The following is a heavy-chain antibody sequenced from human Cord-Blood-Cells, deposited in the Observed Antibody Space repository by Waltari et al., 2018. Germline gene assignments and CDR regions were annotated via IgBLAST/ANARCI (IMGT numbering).Heavy chain of an antibody. CDR1: GYTLTELS. Sequence: QVQLVQSGAEVKKPGASVKVSCKVSGYTLTELSMHWVRQAPGKGLEWMGGFDPEDGETIYAQKFQGRVTITADESTSTAYMELSSLRSEDTAVYYCARDILTGYYWYFDLWGRGTLVTVSS. V-gene: IGHV1-24*01. J-gene: IGHJ2*01. CDR3: ARDILTGYYWYFDL. CDR2: FDPEDGET. D-gene: IGHD3-9*01.